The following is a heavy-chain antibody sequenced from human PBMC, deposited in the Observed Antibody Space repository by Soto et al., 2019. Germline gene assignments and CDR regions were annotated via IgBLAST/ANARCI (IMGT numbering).Heavy chain of an antibody. CDR2: IIPVFDTP. V-gene: IGHV1-69*01. J-gene: IGHJ4*02. D-gene: IGHD3-16*01. CDR1: GGLFSSYA. CDR3: ARGDSPYVWFNEF. Sequence: QAQLVQSGAEVKKPGSSVKVSCKDSGGLFSSYAISWVRQAPGQGLEWMGGIIPVFDTPYYAQKFQGRVTITADESTNKAYLELSSLRSDDTAMYYCARGDSPYVWFNEFWGQGSRVTVSS.